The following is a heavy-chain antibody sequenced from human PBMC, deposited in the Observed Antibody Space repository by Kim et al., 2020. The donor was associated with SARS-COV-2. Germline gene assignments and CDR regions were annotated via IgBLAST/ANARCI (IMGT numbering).Heavy chain of an antibody. V-gene: IGHV3-48*02. CDR1: GFTFSSYS. CDR3: ARDLGGFLEWLSTEYYFDY. D-gene: IGHD3-3*01. Sequence: GGSLRLSCAASGFTFSSYSMNWVRQAPGKGLEWVSYISSSSSTIYYADSVKGRFTISRDNAKNSLYLQMNSLRDEDTAVYYCARDLGGFLEWLSTEYYFDYWGQGTLVTVSS. J-gene: IGHJ4*02. CDR2: ISSSSSTI.